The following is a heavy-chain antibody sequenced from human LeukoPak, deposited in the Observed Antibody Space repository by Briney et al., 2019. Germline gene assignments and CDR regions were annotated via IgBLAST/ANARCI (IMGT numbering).Heavy chain of an antibody. V-gene: IGHV1-8*02. CDR3: TKASLAFGTKYFDP. CDR1: GGTFSDYA. CDR2: MNPKSGNT. Sequence: GASVKVSCKASGGTFSDYAISWVRQAPGQGLEWMGWMNPKSGNTGYGQKFQGRVTMTRVTSITTAYMELRSLRSDDTAVYYCTKASLAFGTKYFDPWGQGTLVTVSS. D-gene: IGHD3-10*01. J-gene: IGHJ5*02.